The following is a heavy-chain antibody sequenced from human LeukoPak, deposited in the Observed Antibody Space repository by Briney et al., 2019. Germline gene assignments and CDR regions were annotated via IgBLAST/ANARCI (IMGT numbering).Heavy chain of an antibody. V-gene: IGHV3-74*01. Sequence: PGGSLRLSCAASGFTFSSYWMHWVRQVPGKGLVWVSRINSDGSSTTYADSVKGRFTTSRDNAKNTLYLQMNSLRAEDTAVYYCARGRAQLRFLEWLSRGYYYYYGMDVWGQGTTVTVSS. CDR2: INSDGSST. CDR3: ARGRAQLRFLEWLSRGYYYYYGMDV. CDR1: GFTFSSYW. J-gene: IGHJ6*02. D-gene: IGHD3-3*01.